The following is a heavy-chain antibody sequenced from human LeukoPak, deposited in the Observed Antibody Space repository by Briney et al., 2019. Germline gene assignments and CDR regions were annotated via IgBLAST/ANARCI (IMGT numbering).Heavy chain of an antibody. CDR1: GFTFSRYN. D-gene: IGHD3-22*01. Sequence: GGSLRLSCAASGFTFSRYNMNWVRQAPGKGLEWVSSITSSSSYIYYADSVKGRFTISRDNAKNSLYLQMNSLRAEDTAVYYCARDDPYYYDSSGYCDYWGQGTLVTVSS. CDR2: ITSSSSYI. J-gene: IGHJ4*02. V-gene: IGHV3-21*01. CDR3: ARDDPYYYDSSGYCDY.